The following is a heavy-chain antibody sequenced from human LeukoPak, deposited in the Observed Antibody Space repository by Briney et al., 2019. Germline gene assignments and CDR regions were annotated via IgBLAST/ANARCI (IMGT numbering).Heavy chain of an antibody. Sequence: PSETLSLTCTVSGGSISSYYWSWIRQPPGKGLEWIGYIYYSGSTNYSPSLKSRVTISVDTSKNQFSLKLSSVTAADTAVYYCARLYSSSLGRVFDYWGQGTLVTVSS. CDR3: ARLYSSSLGRVFDY. J-gene: IGHJ4*02. D-gene: IGHD6-13*01. CDR1: GGSISSYY. V-gene: IGHV4-59*01. CDR2: IYYSGST.